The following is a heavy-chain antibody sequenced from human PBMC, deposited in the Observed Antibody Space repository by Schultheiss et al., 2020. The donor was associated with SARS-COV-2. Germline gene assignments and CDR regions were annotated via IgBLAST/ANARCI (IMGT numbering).Heavy chain of an antibody. CDR1: GGSISSSNW. J-gene: IGHJ6*02. Sequence: SETLSLTCAVSGGSISSSNWWSWVRQPPGKGLEWIGEIYHSGSTNYNPSLKSRVTISVDTSKNQFSLKLSSVTAADTAVYYCARVDGSSSYYYYGMDVWGQGTTVTVSS. CDR3: ARVDGSSSYYYYGMDV. V-gene: IGHV4-4*02. D-gene: IGHD1-26*01. CDR2: IYHSGST.